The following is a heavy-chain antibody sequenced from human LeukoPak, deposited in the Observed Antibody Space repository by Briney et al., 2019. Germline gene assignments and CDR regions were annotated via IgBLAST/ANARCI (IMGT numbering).Heavy chain of an antibody. CDR2: ISISGDDT. D-gene: IGHD1-26*01. CDR3: ANPEWGTYLVGFDY. CDR1: GFTFSSSA. Sequence: GGSLRLSCAASGFTFSSSAMNWVRQAPGQGLEWVSAISISGDDTYYAESVKGRFTISRDNSKNTLYLRMNSLSAEYTAVYFCANPEWGTYLVGFDYWGQGTLVTVSS. V-gene: IGHV3-23*01. J-gene: IGHJ4*02.